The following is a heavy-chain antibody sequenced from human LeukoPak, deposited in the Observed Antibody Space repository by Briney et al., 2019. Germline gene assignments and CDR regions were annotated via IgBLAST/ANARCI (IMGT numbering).Heavy chain of an antibody. Sequence: SGGSLRLSCTPSGFTFGDYAMSWVRQAPGKGGEWVSFIRRKAHGGTTEYAASVKGRFSSSRDDSKSIAYLQMNSLKTEDTAVYFCTRVTYYYDNSGYFHFDFWGQGSLVTVSS. D-gene: IGHD3-22*01. CDR1: GFTFGDYA. V-gene: IGHV3-49*04. CDR2: IRRKAHGGTT. J-gene: IGHJ4*02. CDR3: TRVTYYYDNSGYFHFDF.